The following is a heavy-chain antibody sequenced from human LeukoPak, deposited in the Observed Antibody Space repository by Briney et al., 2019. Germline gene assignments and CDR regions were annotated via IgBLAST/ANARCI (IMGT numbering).Heavy chain of an antibody. D-gene: IGHD6-13*01. Sequence: SVKVSCKASGGTLSSYAISWVRQAPGQGLEWMGGIIPIFGTANYAQKFQGRVTITADESTSTAYMELSSLRSEDTAVYYCAREFRGSSWYGTVADYWGQGTLVTVSS. V-gene: IGHV1-69*13. CDR3: AREFRGSSWYGTVADY. CDR2: IIPIFGTA. CDR1: GGTLSSYA. J-gene: IGHJ4*02.